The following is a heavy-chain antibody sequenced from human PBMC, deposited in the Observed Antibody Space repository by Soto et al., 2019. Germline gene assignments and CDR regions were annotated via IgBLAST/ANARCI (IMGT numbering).Heavy chain of an antibody. V-gene: IGHV3-23*01. Sequence: GGSLRLSCAASGFTFSTYDMSWVRQAPGKGLEWVSGITGSGGRTYFADSVKGRFTISRDNSKNTLYLQINSLRAEDTAVYYCATHAKDYYDSSGYFNYWGQGTLVTVSS. CDR3: ATHAKDYYDSSGYFNY. CDR2: ITGSGGRT. D-gene: IGHD3-22*01. CDR1: GFTFSTYD. J-gene: IGHJ4*02.